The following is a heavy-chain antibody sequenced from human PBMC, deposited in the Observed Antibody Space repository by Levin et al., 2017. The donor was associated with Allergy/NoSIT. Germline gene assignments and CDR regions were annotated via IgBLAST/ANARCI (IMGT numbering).Heavy chain of an antibody. D-gene: IGHD4-17*01. V-gene: IGHV2-5*02. CDR1: GFSLSTSGVG. Sequence: VSGPTLVKPTQTLTLTCTFSGFSLSTSGVGVGWIRQPPGKALEWLALIYWDDDKRYSPSLKSRLTITKDTSKNQAVLTMTNMDPVDTATYYCAHRDWTLRSNPFDYWGQGTLVTVSS. CDR3: AHRDWTLRSNPFDY. J-gene: IGHJ4*02. CDR2: IYWDDDK.